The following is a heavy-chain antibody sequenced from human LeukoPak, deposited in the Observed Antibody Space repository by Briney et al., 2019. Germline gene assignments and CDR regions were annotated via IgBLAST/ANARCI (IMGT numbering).Heavy chain of an antibody. J-gene: IGHJ5*02. CDR1: VYSINNYR. CDR3: ARQEYCSGGSCYTWFDP. Sequence: GESLKISCKGSVYSINNYRIGWVRQMPGKGLEWMGIIYPADSDIRYSPSFQGQVTISADKSISTAYLQWSSLKASDTAMYYCARQEYCSGGSCYTWFDPWGQGTLVTVSS. D-gene: IGHD2-15*01. V-gene: IGHV5-51*01. CDR2: IYPADSDI.